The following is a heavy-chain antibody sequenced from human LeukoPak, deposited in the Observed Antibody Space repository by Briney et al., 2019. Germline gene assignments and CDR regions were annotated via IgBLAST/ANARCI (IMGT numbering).Heavy chain of an antibody. CDR2: FDPEDGET. D-gene: IGHD3-3*01. CDR3: ATRLRFPNAFDI. CDR1: GYTLTELS. J-gene: IGHJ3*02. V-gene: IGHV1-24*01. Sequence: ASVKVSCKVSGYTLTELSMHWVRQAPGKGLEWMGGFDPEDGETIYAQKFQGRVTMTEDTSTDTAYMELSSLRSEDTAVYYCATRLRFPNAFDIWGQGTMVTVSS.